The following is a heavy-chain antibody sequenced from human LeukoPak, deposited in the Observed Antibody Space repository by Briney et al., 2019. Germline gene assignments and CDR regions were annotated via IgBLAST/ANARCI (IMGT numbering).Heavy chain of an antibody. Sequence: GGSLRLSCAASGFTFSSYEMNWVRQAPGKGLEWVSYISSSDSTIYYADSVKGRFTISRDNAKNSLYLQMNSLRVEDTALYYCARAQTYGDSRLLLDYWGQGTLVTVSS. CDR1: GFTFSSYE. J-gene: IGHJ4*02. CDR3: ARAQTYGDSRLLLDY. V-gene: IGHV3-48*03. D-gene: IGHD4-17*01. CDR2: ISSSDSTI.